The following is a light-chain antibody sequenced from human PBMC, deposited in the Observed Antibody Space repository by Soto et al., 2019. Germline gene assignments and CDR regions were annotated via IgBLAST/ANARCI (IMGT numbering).Light chain of an antibody. Sequence: SGLTQPASVSGSPGRSITRSCTGTSRDVGGYNYVSWYQQHPGKAPKLMIYEVNNRPSGVSNRFSGSKSGNTASLTISGLQAEDEADYYCTSYTSSSTYVFGTGTKVTV. CDR1: SRDVGGYNY. J-gene: IGLJ1*01. V-gene: IGLV2-14*01. CDR3: TSYTSSSTYV. CDR2: EVN.